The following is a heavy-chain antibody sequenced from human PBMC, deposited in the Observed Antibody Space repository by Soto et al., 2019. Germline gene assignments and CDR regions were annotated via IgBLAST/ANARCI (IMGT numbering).Heavy chain of an antibody. J-gene: IGHJ6*02. V-gene: IGHV3-11*01. CDR3: AREGYCSSTSCYTRNHYYYYGMDV. D-gene: IGHD2-2*02. CDR2: ISSSGSTI. CDR1: GFTFSDYY. Sequence: LRLSCAASGFTFSDYYMSWIRQAPGKGLECVSYISSSGSTIYYADSVKGRFTISRDNAKNSLYLQMNSLRAEDTAVYYCAREGYCSSTSCYTRNHYYYYGMDVWGQGTTVTVSS.